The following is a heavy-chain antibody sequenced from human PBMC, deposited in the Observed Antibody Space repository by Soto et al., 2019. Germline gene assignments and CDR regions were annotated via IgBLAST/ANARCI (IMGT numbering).Heavy chain of an antibody. CDR3: ASEYCGGDCYSAARYGMDV. Sequence: QVQLVQSGAEVKKPGASVKVSCKASGYTFTSYAMHWVRQAPGQRLEWMGWINAGNGNTKYSQKFQGRVTITRDTYASTDYMELSSLRSEDTAVYYCASEYCGGDCYSAARYGMDVWGQGTTVTVSS. CDR1: GYTFTSYA. CDR2: INAGNGNT. D-gene: IGHD2-21*02. J-gene: IGHJ6*02. V-gene: IGHV1-3*01.